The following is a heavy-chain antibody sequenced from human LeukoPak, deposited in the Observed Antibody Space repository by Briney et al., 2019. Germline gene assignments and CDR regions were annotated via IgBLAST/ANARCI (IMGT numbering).Heavy chain of an antibody. CDR3: AREQDIVVVPAATDY. CDR2: IKQDGSEK. V-gene: IGHV3-7*01. Sequence: GGSLRLSCAASGFTFSSYWMSWVRQAPGKGLEWVASIKQDGSEKYYVESVKGRFTISRDNAKNSLYLQMNSLRAEDTAVYYCAREQDIVVVPAATDYWGQGTLVTVSS. D-gene: IGHD2-2*01. CDR1: GFTFSSYW. J-gene: IGHJ4*02.